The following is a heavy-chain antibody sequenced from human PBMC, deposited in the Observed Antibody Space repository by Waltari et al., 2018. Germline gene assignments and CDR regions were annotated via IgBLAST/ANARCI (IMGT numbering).Heavy chain of an antibody. CDR1: GITFSSYW. V-gene: IGHV3-7*01. CDR2: IKQDGSEK. D-gene: IGHD3-10*01. J-gene: IGHJ4*02. CDR3: ARGGSWHYFDY. Sequence: EVQLVESGGGLVQPGGSLRLSCAASGITFSSYWMTWVRQAPGKGLEWVANIKQDGSEKFYVDSVKGRFTISRDNAKDSLFLQMNSLRAEDTAVYYCARGGSWHYFDYWGQGTLVTVSS.